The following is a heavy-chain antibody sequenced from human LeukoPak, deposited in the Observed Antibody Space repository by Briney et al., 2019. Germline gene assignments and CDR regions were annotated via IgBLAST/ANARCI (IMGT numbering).Heavy chain of an antibody. D-gene: IGHD3-22*01. CDR1: GGSISSYY. V-gene: IGHV4-59*08. J-gene: IGHJ6*02. CDR3: ARFRYYYDSSGSRMYYYYGMDV. CDR2: IYYSGST. Sequence: SETLSLTCTVSGGSISSYYWSWIRQPPGKGLEWMGDIYYSGSTNYHPSLKSRVTISVDTSKNQFSLKLSSVTAADTAVYYCARFRYYYDSSGSRMYYYYGMDVWGQGTTVTVSS.